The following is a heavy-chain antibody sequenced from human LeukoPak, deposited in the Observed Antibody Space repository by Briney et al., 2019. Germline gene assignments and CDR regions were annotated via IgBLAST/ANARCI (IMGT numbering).Heavy chain of an antibody. CDR1: GDSIRSGDSY. V-gene: IGHV4-39*01. CDR2: IYYVGSP. J-gene: IGHJ6*02. CDR3: ARLPITKRAMDV. D-gene: IGHD3-3*01. Sequence: SETLSLTCSVSGDSIRSGDSYWGWIRQDPRKGLEWIASIYYVGSPHYNPSLNSRRVTLSVDTTKNQFSLTLTSVTAADTAIYYCARLPITKRAMDVWGQGTTVAVSS.